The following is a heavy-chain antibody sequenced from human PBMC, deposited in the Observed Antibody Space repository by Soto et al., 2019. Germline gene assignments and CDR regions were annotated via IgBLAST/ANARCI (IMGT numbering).Heavy chain of an antibody. Sequence: HPGGSLRLSCAASGFTFDDYTMHWVRQAPGKGLEWVSLISWDGGSTYYADSVKGRFTISRDNSKNSLYLQMNSLRTEDTALYYCAKGTYSSSPRGEIDYWGQGTLVTVSS. CDR3: AKGTYSSSPRGEIDY. V-gene: IGHV3-43*01. D-gene: IGHD6-13*01. CDR1: GFTFDDYT. J-gene: IGHJ4*02. CDR2: ISWDGGST.